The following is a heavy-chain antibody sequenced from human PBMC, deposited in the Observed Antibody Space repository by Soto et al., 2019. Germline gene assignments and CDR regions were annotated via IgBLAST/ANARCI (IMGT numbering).Heavy chain of an antibody. V-gene: IGHV4-59*13. D-gene: IGHD5-18*01. CDR2: IYYSGST. Sequence: SETLSLTCTVSGGSISSYYWSWIRQPPGKGLEWIGYIYYSGSTNYNPSLKSRVTISVDTSKNQFSLKLSSVTAADTAVYYCARANEDSYGPNWFDPWGQRTLVTVSS. CDR1: GGSISSYY. CDR3: ARANEDSYGPNWFDP. J-gene: IGHJ5*02.